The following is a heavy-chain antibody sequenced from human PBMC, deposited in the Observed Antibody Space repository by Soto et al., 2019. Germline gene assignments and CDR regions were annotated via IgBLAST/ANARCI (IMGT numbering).Heavy chain of an antibody. V-gene: IGHV4-59*02. J-gene: IGHJ5*02. CDR2: TSYTGNT. D-gene: IGHD2-8*01. CDR3: GREMHAVFTLQFDP. CDR1: GGSVTSHH. Sequence: SETLSLISFPSGGSVTSHHWSWIRQFPGKRLEWIAYTSYTGNTNSNPSLQSRVTISMDTSKNQFSLYFTSMTAADTAVSYSGREMHAVFTLQFDPWGYATLVTGSS.